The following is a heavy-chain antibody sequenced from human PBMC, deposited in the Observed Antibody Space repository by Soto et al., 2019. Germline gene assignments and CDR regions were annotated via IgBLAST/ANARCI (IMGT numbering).Heavy chain of an antibody. J-gene: IGHJ6*02. D-gene: IGHD6-13*01. Sequence: SETLSLTCTVSGGSISSGGYYWSWIRQHPGKGLEWIGYIYYSGSTYHNPSLKSRVTISVDTSKNQFSLKLSSVTAADTAVYYCARRNYSSSWHYYYYGMDVWGQGTTVTVSS. V-gene: IGHV4-31*03. CDR1: GGSISSGGYY. CDR2: IYYSGST. CDR3: ARRNYSSSWHYYYYGMDV.